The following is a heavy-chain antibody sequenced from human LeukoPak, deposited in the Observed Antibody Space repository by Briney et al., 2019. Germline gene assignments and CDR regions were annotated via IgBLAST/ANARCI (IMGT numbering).Heavy chain of an antibody. D-gene: IGHD4-17*01. V-gene: IGHV1-18*01. J-gene: IGHJ5*02. CDR1: GYTFATFG. Sequence: GASVKVSCKTSGYTFATFGVSWVRQAPGQGLEWMGWISAYNGDTDYARNFQGRVTLTTDTSTSTAYMELRSLRSDDTAVYYCARSGDGNWFDPWGQGTLVIVSS. CDR3: ARSGDGNWFDP. CDR2: ISAYNGDT.